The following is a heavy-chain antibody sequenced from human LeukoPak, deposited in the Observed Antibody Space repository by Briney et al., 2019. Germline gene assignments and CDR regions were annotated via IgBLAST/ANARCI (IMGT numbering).Heavy chain of an antibody. D-gene: IGHD1-26*01. CDR3: ERLLSGGFDY. CDR1: GGSISSSSYY. CDR2: NYYSGST. V-gene: IGHV4-39*01. J-gene: IGHJ4*02. Sequence: ETLSLTCTVSGGSISSSSYYWGWIRQPPGKGLEWIGSNYYSGSTYYNPSLKSRVTISVDTSKNQFSLKLSSVTAADTAVYYCERLLSGGFDYWGQGTLVTVSS.